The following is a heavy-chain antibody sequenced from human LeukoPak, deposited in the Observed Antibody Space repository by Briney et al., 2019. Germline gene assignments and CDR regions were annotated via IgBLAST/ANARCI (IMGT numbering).Heavy chain of an antibody. CDR3: ATPPASSYCSGGSCQNYFDY. Sequence: GGSLRLSCAASGFTFSSYAMSWVRQAPGKGLEWVSAISGSGGSIYYADSVKGRFTISRDNSKNTLYLQMNSLRAEDTAVYYCATPPASSYCSGGSCQNYFDYWGQGTLVTVSS. CDR1: GFTFSSYA. J-gene: IGHJ4*02. D-gene: IGHD2-15*01. CDR2: ISGSGGSI. V-gene: IGHV3-23*01.